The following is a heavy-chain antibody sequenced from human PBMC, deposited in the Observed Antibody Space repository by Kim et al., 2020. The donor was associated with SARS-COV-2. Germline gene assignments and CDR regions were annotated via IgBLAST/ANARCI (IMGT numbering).Heavy chain of an antibody. CDR2: ISSSSSYI. J-gene: IGHJ6*02. V-gene: IGHV3-21*01. CDR3: ATASDGPGSIDYYGMDL. D-gene: IGHD4-17*01. CDR1: GFTFSSYS. Sequence: GGSLRLSCAASGFTFSSYSMNWVRPAPGKGLEWVSSISSSSSYIYYADSVRARFTIPRDNAKSSLYLQMNSLRSEDTVVYYCATASDGPGSIDYYGMDLWGQGTTITVSS.